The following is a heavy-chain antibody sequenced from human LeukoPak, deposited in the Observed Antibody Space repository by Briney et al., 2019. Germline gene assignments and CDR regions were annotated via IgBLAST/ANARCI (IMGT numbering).Heavy chain of an antibody. CDR1: GFIFTDYS. Sequence: GGSLRLSCAATGFIFTDYSMSWIRQAPGKGLEWVSYISSSGSTIYYADSVKGRFTISRDNAKNSLYLQMNSLRAEDTAVYYCAELGITMIGGVWGKGTTVTISS. D-gene: IGHD3-10*02. V-gene: IGHV3-11*04. CDR3: AELGITMIGGV. CDR2: ISSSGSTI. J-gene: IGHJ6*04.